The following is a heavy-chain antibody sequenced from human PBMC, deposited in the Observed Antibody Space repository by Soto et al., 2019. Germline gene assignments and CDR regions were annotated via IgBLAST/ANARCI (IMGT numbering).Heavy chain of an antibody. D-gene: IGHD6-25*01. V-gene: IGHV1-8*01. CDR1: GYTFSSYD. CDR3: ARVPFIPAAQGQYYYNFMDV. J-gene: IGHJ6*03. Sequence: QEQLEQSGAEVKKPGASVKVSCKASGYTFSSYDINWVRQATGQGLEWMGWMNTNSGDTGYAQKFQGRVTMTRNTAISTAYMELSGLRSDDTALYYCARVPFIPAAQGQYYYNFMDVGGKGTTVTVSS. CDR2: MNTNSGDT.